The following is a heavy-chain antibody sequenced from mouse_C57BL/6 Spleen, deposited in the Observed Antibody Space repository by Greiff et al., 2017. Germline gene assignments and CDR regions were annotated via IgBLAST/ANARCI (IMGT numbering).Heavy chain of an antibody. CDR2: IHPSDSDT. V-gene: IGHV1-74*01. D-gene: IGHD2-5*01. Sequence: QVQLQQPGAELVKPGASVKVSCKASGYTFTSYWMHWVKQRPGQGLEWIGRIHPSDSDTNYNQKFKGKATLAVDKSSSTAYMQLSSLTSEDSAVYYCAMGGYSNSAWFAYWGQGTLVTVSA. CDR3: AMGGYSNSAWFAY. J-gene: IGHJ3*01. CDR1: GYTFTSYW.